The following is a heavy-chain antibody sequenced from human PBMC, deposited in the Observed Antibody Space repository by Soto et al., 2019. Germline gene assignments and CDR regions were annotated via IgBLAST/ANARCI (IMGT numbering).Heavy chain of an antibody. D-gene: IGHD3-10*01. J-gene: IGHJ4*02. CDR3: ARGSYYGSGTYNYFDY. CDR2: IYSVGNT. V-gene: IGHV3-66*01. Sequence: PGGSLRLSCAASGFTVNNYYMTWVRQAPGKGLEWVSVIYSVGNTFYATSVKGRFTISRDNSKNTVYLQMNSLRAEDTAVYYCARGSYYGSGTYNYFDYWGQGTLVTVS. CDR1: GFTVNNYY.